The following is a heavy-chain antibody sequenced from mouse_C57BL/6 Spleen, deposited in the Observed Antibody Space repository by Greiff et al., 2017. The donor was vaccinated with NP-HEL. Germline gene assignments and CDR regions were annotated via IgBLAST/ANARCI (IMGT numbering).Heavy chain of an antibody. Sequence: LVRPGASVTLSCKASGYTFTDYEMHWVKQTPVHGLEWIGAIDPETGGTAYNQKFKGKAILTADKSSSTAYMELRSLTSEDSAVYYCTRRENTTVVDASDYWGQGTTLTVSS. CDR1: GYTFTDYE. CDR3: TRRENTTVVDASDY. V-gene: IGHV1-15*01. J-gene: IGHJ2*01. CDR2: IDPETGGT. D-gene: IGHD1-1*01.